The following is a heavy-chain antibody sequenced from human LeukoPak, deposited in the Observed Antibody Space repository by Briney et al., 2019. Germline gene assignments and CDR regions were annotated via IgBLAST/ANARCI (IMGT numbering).Heavy chain of an antibody. V-gene: IGHV1-18*01. CDR1: GYTLTSYG. J-gene: IGHJ4*02. CDR3: AREPSLSYYDSSGYRKSYYFDY. Sequence: ASVKVSCKASGYTLTSYGISWVRQAPGQGLEWMGWISAYNGNTNYAQKLQGRVTMTTDTSTSTAYMELRSLRSDDTAVYYCAREPSLSYYDSSGYRKSYYFDYWGQGTLVTVSS. D-gene: IGHD3-22*01. CDR2: ISAYNGNT.